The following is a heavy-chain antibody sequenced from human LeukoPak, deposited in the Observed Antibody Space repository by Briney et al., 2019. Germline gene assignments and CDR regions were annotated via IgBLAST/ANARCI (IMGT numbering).Heavy chain of an antibody. V-gene: IGHV1-18*01. CDR2: ISAYNGNA. CDR3: ASGGSGSSVYYFDY. Sequence: GASVKVSCKASGYTFTSYGISWVRQAPGQGLEWMGWISAYNGNANYAQKLQGRVTMTTDTSTSTAYMELRSLRSDDTAVYYCASGGSGSSVYYFDYWGQGTLVTVSS. D-gene: IGHD3-10*01. CDR1: GYTFTSYG. J-gene: IGHJ4*02.